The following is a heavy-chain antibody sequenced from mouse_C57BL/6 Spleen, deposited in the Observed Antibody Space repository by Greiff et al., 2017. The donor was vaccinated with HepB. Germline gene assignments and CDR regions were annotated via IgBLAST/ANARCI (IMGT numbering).Heavy chain of an antibody. D-gene: IGHD1-1*01. Sequence: VQLQQSGAELVRPGASVTLSCKASGYTFTDYEMHWVKQTPVHGLEWIGAIDPETGGTAYNQKFKGKAILTADKSSSTAYMELRSLTSEDSAVYYCTRNDGSSHWYFDVWGTGTTVTVSS. V-gene: IGHV1-15*01. CDR2: IDPETGGT. CDR3: TRNDGSSHWYFDV. J-gene: IGHJ1*03. CDR1: GYTFTDYE.